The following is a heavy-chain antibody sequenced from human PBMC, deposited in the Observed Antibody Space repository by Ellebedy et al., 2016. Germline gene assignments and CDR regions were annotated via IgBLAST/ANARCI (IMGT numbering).Heavy chain of an antibody. J-gene: IGHJ4*02. CDR3: VHRTTVTSVDY. D-gene: IGHD4-17*01. CDR2: VYWNDDK. CDR1: GFSLSTSGVV. Sequence: SGPTLVKPTQTLTLTCTFSGFSLSTSGVVEGWVRQPPGKALEWLAFVYWNDDKRYSPSLKTRVTITKDTSKNQVVLTITNMDPVDTATYFCVHRTTVTSVDYWGRGTLVTVSS. V-gene: IGHV2-5*01.